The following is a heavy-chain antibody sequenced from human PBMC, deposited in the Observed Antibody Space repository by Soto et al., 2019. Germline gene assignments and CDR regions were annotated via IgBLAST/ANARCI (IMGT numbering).Heavy chain of an antibody. J-gene: IGHJ6*03. CDR3: ATVDTAMVTIFHYYYMDV. CDR2: ISGSGGST. V-gene: IGHV3-23*01. Sequence: GGSLGLSCAASGFTFSSYAMSWVRQAPGKGLEWVSAISGSGGSTYYADSVKGRFTISRDNSKNTLYLQMNSLRAEDTAVYYCATVDTAMVTIFHYYYMDVWGKGTTVTVSS. CDR1: GFTFSSYA. D-gene: IGHD5-18*01.